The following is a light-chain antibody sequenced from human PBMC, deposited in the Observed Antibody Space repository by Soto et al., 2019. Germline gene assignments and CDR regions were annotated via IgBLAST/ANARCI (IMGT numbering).Light chain of an antibody. CDR2: SAT. CDR1: HFISNF. CDR3: QSCRNVPYI. V-gene: IGKV1-27*01. Sequence: DIQMTQTPSSLSASAGDSGTITCRASHFISNFLAWYQLRPGKPPRLLIYSATTLHSGVPSRFRGSGVGTDFTLTISGLQPEDAGTYYCQSCRNVPYIFAQGT. J-gene: IGKJ2*01.